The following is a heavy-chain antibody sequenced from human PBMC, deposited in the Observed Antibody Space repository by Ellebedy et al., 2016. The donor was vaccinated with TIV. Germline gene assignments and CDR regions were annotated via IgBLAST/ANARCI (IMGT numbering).Heavy chain of an antibody. V-gene: IGHV3-74*01. J-gene: IGHJ3*02. CDR1: GFTFSSYW. D-gene: IGHD1-14*01. CDR3: ARVGYNRGAFDI. Sequence: GESLKISXAASGFTFSSYWMHWVRQAPGKGLVWVSRINSDGSSTSYADSVKGRFTISRDNAKNTLYLQMNSLRAEDTAVYYCARVGYNRGAFDIWGQGTMVTVSS. CDR2: INSDGSST.